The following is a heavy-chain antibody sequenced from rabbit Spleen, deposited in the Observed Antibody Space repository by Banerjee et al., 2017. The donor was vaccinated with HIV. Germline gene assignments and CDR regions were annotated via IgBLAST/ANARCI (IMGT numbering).Heavy chain of an antibody. CDR2: IYADSSGST. CDR3: ARETSSGWGIISFYFSL. CDR1: GVSFNDKDV. V-gene: IGHV1S45*01. D-gene: IGHD4-1*01. Sequence: QEQLVESGGGLVKPEGSLTLTCKASGVSFNDKDVMCWVRQAPGKGLEWITCIYADSSGSTAYASWAKGRFTISKPSSTTVTLQLNSLTVADTATYFCARETSSGWGIISFYFSLWGPGTLVTVS. J-gene: IGHJ4*01.